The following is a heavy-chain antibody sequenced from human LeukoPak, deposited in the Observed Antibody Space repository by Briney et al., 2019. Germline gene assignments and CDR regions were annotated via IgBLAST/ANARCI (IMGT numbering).Heavy chain of an antibody. D-gene: IGHD5-12*01. V-gene: IGHV3-30-3*01. CDR2: ISYDGSNK. Sequence: PGGSLRLSCAASGFTSSSYAMHWVRQAPGKGLEWVAVISYDGSNKYYADSVKGRFTISRDNSKNTLYLQMNSLRAEDTAVYYCARETDIVATRGAFDIWGQGTMVTVSS. CDR1: GFTSSSYA. J-gene: IGHJ3*02. CDR3: ARETDIVATRGAFDI.